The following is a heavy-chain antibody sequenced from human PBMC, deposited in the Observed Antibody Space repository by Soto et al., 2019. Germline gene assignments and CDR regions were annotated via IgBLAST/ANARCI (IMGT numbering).Heavy chain of an antibody. CDR2: IRNKAHSYTA. Sequence: GGSLRLSCAASGGNFSDHYMDWVRQASGKGLEWVGRIRNKAHSYTAEYAASVKGRFTISRDDSKNSLYLQMNSLRAGDTAVYYCARPMIVLVISLFYHWGQGTLVTVSS. CDR1: GGNFSDHY. J-gene: IGHJ1*01. V-gene: IGHV3-72*01. CDR3: ARPMIVLVISLFYH. D-gene: IGHD3-22*01.